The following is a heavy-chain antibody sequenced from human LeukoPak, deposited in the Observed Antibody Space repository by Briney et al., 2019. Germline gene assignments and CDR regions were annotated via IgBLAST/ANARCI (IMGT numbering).Heavy chain of an antibody. Sequence: GGSLRLSCAASGFTFSKYNMNWVRQAPGKGLEWVSSISSSSSYIYYADSLKGRFTISRANAKHSLYLQMNSLRAEDTAVSYCARDGDIVVPAAMNYLDYWGQGTLVTVSS. CDR1: GFTFSKYN. D-gene: IGHD2-2*01. V-gene: IGHV3-21*01. J-gene: IGHJ4*02. CDR2: ISSSSSYI. CDR3: ARDGDIVVPAAMNYLDY.